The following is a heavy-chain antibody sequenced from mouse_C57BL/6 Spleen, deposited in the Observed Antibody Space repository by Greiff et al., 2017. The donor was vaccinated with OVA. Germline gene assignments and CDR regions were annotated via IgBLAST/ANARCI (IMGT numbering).Heavy chain of an antibody. CDR1: GFTFSDYY. CDR2: INYDGSST. Sequence: EVKLVESEGGLVQPGSSMKLSCTASGFTFSDYYMAWVRQVPEKGLEWVANINYDGSSTYYLDSLKSRFIISRDNAKNILYLQMSSLKSESTATYYGAREEYSYAIDDWGQGTSVTVSS. D-gene: IGHD5-1*01. CDR3: AREEYSYAIDD. V-gene: IGHV5-16*01. J-gene: IGHJ4*01.